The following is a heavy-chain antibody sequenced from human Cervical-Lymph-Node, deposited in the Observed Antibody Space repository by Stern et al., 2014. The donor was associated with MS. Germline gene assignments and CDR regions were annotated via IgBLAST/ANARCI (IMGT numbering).Heavy chain of an antibody. V-gene: IGHV3-30-3*01. CDR3: ARDTCRGGGCYFRY. CDR2: LSNEGSKQ. Sequence: VQPVESGGGVVQPGRSLRLSCAASGFIFSSYAMHWVRQAPGKGLDWVAFLSNEGSKQFYADSVKGRFTISRDNSNNTLYLQMNSLRPEDTAVYYCARDTCRGGGCYFRYWGQGILITVSS. J-gene: IGHJ4*02. CDR1: GFIFSSYA. D-gene: IGHD2-15*01.